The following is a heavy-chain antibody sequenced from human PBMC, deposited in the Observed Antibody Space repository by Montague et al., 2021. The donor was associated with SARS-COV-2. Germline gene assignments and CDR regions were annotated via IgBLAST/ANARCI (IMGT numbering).Heavy chain of an antibody. J-gene: IGHJ4*02. D-gene: IGHD1-26*01. Sequence: SETLSLTRTVSGGSTSSCYCSWIRQPRGKGLEWIGYIYYGGRNNXNPSLKSRVTILVDMSKNQFSLKLSYVTAADTAVYYCARGMGGSYLYYFDYWGQGTLVTVSS. CDR3: ARGMGGSYLYYFDY. V-gene: IGHV4-59*01. CDR1: GGSTSSCY. CDR2: IYYGGRN.